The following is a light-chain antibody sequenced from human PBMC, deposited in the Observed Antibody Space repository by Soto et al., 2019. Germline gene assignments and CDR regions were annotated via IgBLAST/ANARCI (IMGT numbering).Light chain of an antibody. CDR1: SGDVGGYNY. V-gene: IGLV2-14*01. Sequence: QSVLTQPASVSGCPGQSIRISCTGASGDVGGYNYVSWYQQHPGKAPKLMIYEVSNRPSGVSNRFSGSKSGNTASLTISGLQAEDEADYYCSSYTSSSTLYVFGTGTKVTVL. J-gene: IGLJ1*01. CDR2: EVS. CDR3: SSYTSSSTLYV.